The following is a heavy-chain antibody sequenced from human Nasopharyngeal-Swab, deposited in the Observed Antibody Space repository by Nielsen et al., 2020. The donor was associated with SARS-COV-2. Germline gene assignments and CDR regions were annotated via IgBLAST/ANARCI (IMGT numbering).Heavy chain of an antibody. CDR2: IYHSGST. Sequence: SETLSLTCAVSGGSISSGGYSWSWIRQPPGKGLEWIGYIYHSGSTYYNPFLKSRVTISVDRSKNQFSLKLSSVTAADTAVYYCARGNYYDSSGYYYANYYYYYMDVWGKGTTVTVSS. J-gene: IGHJ6*03. V-gene: IGHV4-30-2*01. CDR3: ARGNYYDSSGYYYANYYYYYMDV. D-gene: IGHD3-22*01. CDR1: GGSISSGGYS.